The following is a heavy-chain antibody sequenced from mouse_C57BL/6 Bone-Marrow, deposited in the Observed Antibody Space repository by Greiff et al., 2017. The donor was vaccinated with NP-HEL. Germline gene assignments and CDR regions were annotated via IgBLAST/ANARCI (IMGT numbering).Heavy chain of an antibody. Sequence: EVHLVESGGGLVKPGGSLKLSCAASGFTFSSYAMSWVRQTPEKRLEWVATISDGGSYTYYPDNVKGRFTISRDNAKNNLYLQMSHLKSEDTAMYYCARVGYGNYYAMDYWGQGTSVTVSS. CDR1: GFTFSSYA. CDR2: ISDGGSYT. V-gene: IGHV5-4*01. CDR3: ARVGYGNYYAMDY. D-gene: IGHD2-10*02. J-gene: IGHJ4*01.